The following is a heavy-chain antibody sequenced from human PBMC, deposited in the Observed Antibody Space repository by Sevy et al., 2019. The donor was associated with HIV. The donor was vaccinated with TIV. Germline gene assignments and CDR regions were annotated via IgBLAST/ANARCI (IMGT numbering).Heavy chain of an antibody. V-gene: IGHV3-7*01. CDR1: GFTFSSYR. CDR3: ARDSPGSHDAFDI. Sequence: GGSLRLSCAASGFTFSSYRMHWVRQAPGKGLEWVANIKIDGSEKQYVDSVEGRFTISIDNAKNSLYLQMNSLRAEDTAVYYCARDSPGSHDAFDIWGQGTMVTVSS. CDR2: IKIDGSEK. J-gene: IGHJ3*02.